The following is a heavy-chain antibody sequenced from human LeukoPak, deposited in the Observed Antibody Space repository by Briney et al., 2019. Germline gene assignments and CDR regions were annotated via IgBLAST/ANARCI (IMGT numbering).Heavy chain of an antibody. Sequence: PGGSLRLSCAASGFTFSSYCMHWVRQAPGKGLEWVAVIWYDGSNKYYADSVKGRFTISRDNSKNTLYLQMNSLRAEDTAVYYSAKDGDDFWSGYYPLDYWGQGTLVTVSS. V-gene: IGHV3-33*06. J-gene: IGHJ4*02. CDR3: AKDGDDFWSGYYPLDY. CDR1: GFTFSSYC. CDR2: IWYDGSNK. D-gene: IGHD3-3*01.